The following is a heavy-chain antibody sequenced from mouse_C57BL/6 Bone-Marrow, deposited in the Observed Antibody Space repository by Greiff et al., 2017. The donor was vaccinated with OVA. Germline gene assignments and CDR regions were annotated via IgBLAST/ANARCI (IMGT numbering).Heavy chain of an antibody. CDR2: IDPANGNT. CDR1: GGDSKNTD. D-gene: IGHD2-2*01. J-gene: IGHJ1*03. CDR3: ARYYGYPYWYFDV. Sequence: VQLQQSVAELVRPGASVKVVGTAAGGDSKNTDMHWVKQRPEQGLEWIGRIDPANGNTKYAPKFQGKATITADTSSNTAYLQLSSLTSEDTAIYYCARYYGYPYWYFDVWGTGTTVTVSS. V-gene: IGHV14-3*01.